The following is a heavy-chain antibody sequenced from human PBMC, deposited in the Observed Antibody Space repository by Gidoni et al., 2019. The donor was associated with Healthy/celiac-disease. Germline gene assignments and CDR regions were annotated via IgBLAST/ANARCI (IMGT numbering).Heavy chain of an antibody. V-gene: IGHV2-70*15. CDR3: ARNLNDILTGYSPYFDY. CDR2: IDWDDDK. J-gene: IGHJ4*02. Sequence: QVTLRESGPALVKPTQTLTLTCTFSGFSPSTSGMCVSWIRQPPGKALEWLARIDWDDDKYYSTSRKTRLTISKDTSKNQVVLTMTNMDPVDTATYYCARNLNDILTGYSPYFDYWGQGTLVTVSS. CDR1: GFSPSTSGMC. D-gene: IGHD3-9*01.